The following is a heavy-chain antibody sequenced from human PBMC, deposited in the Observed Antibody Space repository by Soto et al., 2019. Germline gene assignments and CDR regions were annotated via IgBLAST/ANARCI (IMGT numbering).Heavy chain of an antibody. Sequence: PSETLSLTCTVSGGSISSYYWSWIRQPPGKGLEWIGYIYYSGSTNYNPSLKSRVTISVDTSKNQFSLKLSSVTAADTAVYYCARSNRYDSREDYWGQGTLVTVSS. CDR2: IYYSGST. J-gene: IGHJ4*02. V-gene: IGHV4-59*01. D-gene: IGHD3-22*01. CDR3: ARSNRYDSREDY. CDR1: GGSISSYY.